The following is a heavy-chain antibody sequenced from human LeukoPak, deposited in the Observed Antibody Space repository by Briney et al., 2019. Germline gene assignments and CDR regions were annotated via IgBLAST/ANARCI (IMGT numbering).Heavy chain of an antibody. Sequence: ASVKVSCKASGGTFSSYAFSWVRQAPGQGLEWMGRIIPILGIANYAQKFQGRVTITADKSTSTAYMELSSLRSEDTAVYYCARQALTTSTMGGYFDYWGQGTLVTVSS. V-gene: IGHV1-69*04. J-gene: IGHJ4*02. CDR3: ARQALTTSTMGGYFDY. CDR1: GGTFSSYA. CDR2: IIPILGIA. D-gene: IGHD5/OR15-5a*01.